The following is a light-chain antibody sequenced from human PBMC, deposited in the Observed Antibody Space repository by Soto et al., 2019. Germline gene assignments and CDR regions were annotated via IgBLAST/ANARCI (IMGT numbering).Light chain of an antibody. CDR2: LEGSGSY. CDR1: SGHSSYI. CDR3: ETWDRNTVV. Sequence: QLVLTQSSSASASLGSSVKLTCTLNSGHSSYIIAWHQQQPGKAPRYLMKLEGSGSYNKGSGVPDRFSGSSSGADRYLTISNLQFEDEADYYCETWDRNTVVFGGGTQLTVL. V-gene: IGLV4-60*02. J-gene: IGLJ2*01.